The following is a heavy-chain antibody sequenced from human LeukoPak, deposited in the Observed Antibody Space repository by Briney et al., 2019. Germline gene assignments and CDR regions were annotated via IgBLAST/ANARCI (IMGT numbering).Heavy chain of an antibody. J-gene: IGHJ6*02. CDR3: ARPTETTVTNYYGMDV. CDR1: GFTFSDYY. CDR2: ISSSGSTI. Sequence: PGGSLRLSCAASGFTFSDYYMSWIRQAPGKGLEWVSYISSSGSTIYYADSVKGRFTISRDNAKNSLYLQMNSLRAEDTAVYYCARPTETTVTNYYGMDVWGQGTTVTVSS. V-gene: IGHV3-11*01. D-gene: IGHD4-17*01.